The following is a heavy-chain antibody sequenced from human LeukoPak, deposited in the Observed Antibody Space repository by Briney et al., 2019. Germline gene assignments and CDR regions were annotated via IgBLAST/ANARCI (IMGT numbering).Heavy chain of an antibody. Sequence: GGSLRLSCAASGFTFSSYAMHWVRQAPGKGLEWVAVISYDGSNKYYADSVKGRFTISRDNSKNTLYLQMNSLRAEDTAVYYCARPDYDILTGYQEYYFDYCGQGTLVTVSS. V-gene: IGHV3-30-3*01. D-gene: IGHD3-9*01. CDR3: ARPDYDILTGYQEYYFDY. J-gene: IGHJ4*02. CDR1: GFTFSSYA. CDR2: ISYDGSNK.